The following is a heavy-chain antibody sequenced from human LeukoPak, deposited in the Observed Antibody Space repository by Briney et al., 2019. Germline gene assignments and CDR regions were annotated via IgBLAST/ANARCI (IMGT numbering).Heavy chain of an antibody. J-gene: IGHJ3*02. CDR3: AGFDSGFFYEDAFDI. V-gene: IGHV4-59*01. Sequence: PAETLSLTCTVASRSISIYYWSWVRHPPGKGRECLGYINYSGNTNYNPPLKSRVTISVDTSKNPFSLRLSSMTAADTAVYYCAGFDSGFFYEDAFDIWGQGTMVTVSS. CDR2: INYSGNT. D-gene: IGHD3-22*01. CDR1: SRSISIYY.